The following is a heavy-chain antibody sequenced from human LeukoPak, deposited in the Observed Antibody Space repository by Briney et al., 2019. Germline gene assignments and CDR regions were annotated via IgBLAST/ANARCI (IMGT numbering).Heavy chain of an antibody. D-gene: IGHD4-17*01. CDR2: VYPGDSDT. Sequence: GESLKISCKGSGYSFTSYWIGWVRQMPGKGLEWMGIVYPGDSDTRYSPSFQGQVTISADKSISTAYLQWSSLKASDTAMYYCARPDYGDYGLGRARYWGQGTLVTVSS. J-gene: IGHJ4*02. V-gene: IGHV5-51*01. CDR1: GYSFTSYW. CDR3: ARPDYGDYGLGRARY.